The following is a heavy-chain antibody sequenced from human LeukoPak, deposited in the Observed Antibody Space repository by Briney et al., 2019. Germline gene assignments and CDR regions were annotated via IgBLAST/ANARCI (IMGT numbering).Heavy chain of an antibody. CDR2: INHSGST. CDR3: ARVRATIVYFDY. J-gene: IGHJ4*02. V-gene: IGHV4-34*09. CDR1: GGSFSGYY. Sequence: PSETLSLTCAVYGGSFSGYYWSWIRQPPGKGLEWIGEINHSGSTNYNPSLKSRVTISVDTSKNQFSLKLSSVTAADTAVYYCARVRATIVYFDYWGQGTLVTVSS. D-gene: IGHD5-12*01.